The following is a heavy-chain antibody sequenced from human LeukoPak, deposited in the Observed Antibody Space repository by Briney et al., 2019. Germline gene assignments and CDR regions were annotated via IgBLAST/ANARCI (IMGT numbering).Heavy chain of an antibody. V-gene: IGHV4-4*07. CDR3: ARDGSPTEDAFDI. CDR2: VYTSGST. Sequence: PSETLSLTCTVSGGSISSYYWSWIRQPAGKGLEWIGRVYTSGSTNYNPSLESRITMSVDTSKNQYSLKLSSVTAADTAVYYCARDGSPTEDAFDIWGQGTMVTVSS. CDR1: GGSISSYY. J-gene: IGHJ3*02. D-gene: IGHD3-10*01.